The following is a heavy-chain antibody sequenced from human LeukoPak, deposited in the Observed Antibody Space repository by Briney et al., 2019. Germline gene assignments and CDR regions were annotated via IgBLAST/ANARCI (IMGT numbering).Heavy chain of an antibody. D-gene: IGHD6-19*01. J-gene: IGHJ1*01. CDR3: AKASSGWPGDSGYFQH. Sequence: GGSLRLSCAASGFTFDDYAMHWVRQAPGKGLEWVSGTSWNSGSIGYADSVKGRFTISRDNAKNSLHLQMNSLRTEDTALYYCAKASSGWPGDSGYFQHWGQGTLVTVSS. CDR2: TSWNSGSI. CDR1: GFTFDDYA. V-gene: IGHV3-9*01.